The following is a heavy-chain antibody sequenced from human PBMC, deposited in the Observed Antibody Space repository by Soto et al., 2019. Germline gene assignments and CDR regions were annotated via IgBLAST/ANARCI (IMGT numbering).Heavy chain of an antibody. J-gene: IGHJ6*02. CDR2: INHSGST. CDR1: GGSFSGYY. D-gene: IGHD3-10*01. Sequence: PSETLSLTCAVYGGSFSGYYWSWIRQPPGKGLEWIGEINHSGSTNYNPSLKSRVTISVDTSKNQFSLKLSSVTAADTAVYYCARGLWFGEAENYYYYYGMDVWGQGTTVTVS. V-gene: IGHV4-34*01. CDR3: ARGLWFGEAENYYYYYGMDV.